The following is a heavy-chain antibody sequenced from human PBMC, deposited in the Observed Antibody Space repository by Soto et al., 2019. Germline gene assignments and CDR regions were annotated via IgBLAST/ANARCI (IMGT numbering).Heavy chain of an antibody. Sequence: SETLSLTCAVSGGSISSGGYSWSWIRQPPGKGLEWIGYIYHSGSTYYNPSLKSRVTISVDRSKNQFSLKLSSVTAADTAVYYCAGGGSPYPFAYWGQGTLVTVSS. D-gene: IGHD2-15*01. CDR1: GGSISSGGYS. V-gene: IGHV4-30-2*01. CDR2: IYHSGST. J-gene: IGHJ4*02. CDR3: AGGGSPYPFAY.